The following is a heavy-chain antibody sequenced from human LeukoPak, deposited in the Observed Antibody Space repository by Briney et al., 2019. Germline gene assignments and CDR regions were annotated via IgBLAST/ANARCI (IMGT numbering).Heavy chain of an antibody. V-gene: IGHV3-48*03. Sequence: GGSLRLSCAASGFTFSSYEMNWVRQAPGKGLEWVSYISSSGSTIYYADSVKGRFTISRDNAKNSLYLQMNSLRAEDTAVYYCAKDPYDFWSGYFWRWFDPWGQGTLVTVSS. D-gene: IGHD3-3*01. CDR1: GFTFSSYE. CDR3: AKDPYDFWSGYFWRWFDP. CDR2: ISSSGSTI. J-gene: IGHJ5*02.